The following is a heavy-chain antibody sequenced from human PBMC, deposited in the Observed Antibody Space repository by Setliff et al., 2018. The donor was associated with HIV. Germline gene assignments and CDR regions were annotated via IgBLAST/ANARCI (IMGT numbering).Heavy chain of an antibody. CDR3: AGYREGYCSGDNCYSGNES. D-gene: IGHD2-15*01. Sequence: ASVKVSCKTSGYRFTNYGYGISWVRQAPGQGLEWMGWISAYYRNPGYSQKFQGRVTMTTDTSTNTVYMELRSLRSDDTAVYFCAGYREGYCSGDNCYSGNESWGQGTLVTVS. V-gene: IGHV1-18*01. CDR2: ISAYYRNP. CDR1: GYRFTNYGYG. J-gene: IGHJ5*02.